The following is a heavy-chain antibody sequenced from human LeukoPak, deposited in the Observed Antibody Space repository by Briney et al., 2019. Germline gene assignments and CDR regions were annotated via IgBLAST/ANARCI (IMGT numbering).Heavy chain of an antibody. CDR1: GGSISSYY. CDR3: ARHWCDSSGYYSLIHWFDP. D-gene: IGHD3-22*01. V-gene: IGHV4-59*08. Sequence: SETLSLTCTVSGGSISSYYWSWIRQPPGKGLEWIGYIYYSGSTNYNPSLKSRVTISVDTSKNQFSLKLSSVTAADTAVYYCARHWCDSSGYYSLIHWFDPWGQGTLVTVSS. CDR2: IYYSGST. J-gene: IGHJ5*02.